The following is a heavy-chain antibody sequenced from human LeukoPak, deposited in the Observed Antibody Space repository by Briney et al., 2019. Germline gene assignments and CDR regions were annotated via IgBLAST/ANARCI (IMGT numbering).Heavy chain of an antibody. CDR1: GGSISTYY. CDR3: ARALQDIVVVPAAAFDY. CDR2: IHYSGST. V-gene: IGHV4-59*08. J-gene: IGHJ4*02. Sequence: SETLSLTCTVSGGSISTYYWSWIRQPPGKGLEWIGYIHYSGSTNYNPSLKSRVTISVDTSKNQFSLKLSSVTAADTAVYYCARALQDIVVVPAAAFDYWGQGTLVTVSS. D-gene: IGHD2-2*01.